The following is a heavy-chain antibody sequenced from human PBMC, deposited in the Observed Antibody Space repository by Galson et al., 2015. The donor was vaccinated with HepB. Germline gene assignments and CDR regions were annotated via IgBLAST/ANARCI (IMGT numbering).Heavy chain of an antibody. Sequence: SLRLSCATSGFTVSGNYMTWVRQAPGKGLEWVSFIFKNETTYYADSVKGRFTISRDNSKNTMYLQMNSLRVEDTAVYYCARGVRRWVQMRDQYYFGIDVWGQGTRVTVSS. J-gene: IGHJ6*02. CDR2: IFKNETT. CDR3: ARGVRRWVQMRDQYYFGIDV. CDR1: GFTVSGNY. D-gene: IGHD1-14*01. V-gene: IGHV3-53*01.